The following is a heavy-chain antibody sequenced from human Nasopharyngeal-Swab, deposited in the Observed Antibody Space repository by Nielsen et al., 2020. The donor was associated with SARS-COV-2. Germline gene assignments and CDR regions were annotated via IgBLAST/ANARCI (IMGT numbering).Heavy chain of an antibody. V-gene: IGHV3-33*01. D-gene: IGHD6-13*01. Sequence: GGSLRLSCAASGFTFSSYGMHWVRQAPGKGLEWVAVIWYDGSNKYYVDSVKGRFTISRDNSKNTLYLQMNSLRAEDTAVYYCARGPLYSSSWWYGGRSDYFDYWGQGTLVTVSS. CDR1: GFTFSSYG. J-gene: IGHJ4*02. CDR2: IWYDGSNK. CDR3: ARGPLYSSSWWYGGRSDYFDY.